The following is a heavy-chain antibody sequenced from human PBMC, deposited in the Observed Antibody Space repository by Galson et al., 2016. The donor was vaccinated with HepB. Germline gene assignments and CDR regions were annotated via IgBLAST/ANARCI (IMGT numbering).Heavy chain of an antibody. CDR3: ARDYAYWAFDI. J-gene: IGHJ3*02. Sequence: SLRLSCAASGFTFSTYSMNWVRRAPGKGLEWISYISWTSNTIYYADSVKGRFTISRDTAKSSLYLQMNSLRAEDTALYYCARDYAYWAFDIWGQGTMVTVSS. CDR1: GFTFSTYS. CDR2: ISWTSNTI. D-gene: IGHD3-16*01. V-gene: IGHV3-48*04.